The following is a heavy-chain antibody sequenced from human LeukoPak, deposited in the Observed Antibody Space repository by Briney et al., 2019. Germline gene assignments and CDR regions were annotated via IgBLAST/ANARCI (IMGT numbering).Heavy chain of an antibody. CDR2: MNPNSGNT. Sequence: GASVKVSCKASGYTFTSYDINWVRQATGQGLEWMRWMNPNSGNTGYAQKFQGRVTMTRNTSISTAYMELSSLRSEDTAVNYCARGLKNYDFWSGYYFRWFDPWGQGTLVTVSS. J-gene: IGHJ5*02. V-gene: IGHV1-8*01. CDR1: GYTFTSYD. CDR3: ARGLKNYDFWSGYYFRWFDP. D-gene: IGHD3-3*01.